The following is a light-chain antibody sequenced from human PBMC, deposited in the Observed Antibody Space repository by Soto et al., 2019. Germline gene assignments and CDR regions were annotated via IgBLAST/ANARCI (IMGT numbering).Light chain of an antibody. CDR3: CSYAGYSTYV. V-gene: IGLV2-23*02. CDR2: AVS. CDR1: SSDVGGYNY. Sequence: QSVLAQPASVSGSPGQSITISCTGTSSDVGGYNYVSWYQQHPGKAPKLMIYAVSNRPSGVSNRFSGSKSGNTASLTISGLQAEDEGDYYCCSYAGYSTYVFGTGTKVTVL. J-gene: IGLJ1*01.